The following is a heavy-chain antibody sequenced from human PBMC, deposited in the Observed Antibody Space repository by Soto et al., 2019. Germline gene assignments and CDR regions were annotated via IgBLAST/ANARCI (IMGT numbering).Heavy chain of an antibody. D-gene: IGHD6-13*01. CDR2: VSGTGGTT. CDR3: AKGTGYGSPPLMDV. V-gene: IGHV3-23*01. J-gene: IGHJ6*03. CDR1: GFTFSSHV. Sequence: EVQLLESGGGWVQPGGSLRLSCADSGFTFSSHVMSWVRQAPGKXLQWVSGVSGTGGTTFYADSVKGRFTISRDNSKNTLYXQXNXLRAEDTAAYYCAKGTGYGSPPLMDVWGKGTTVTVSS.